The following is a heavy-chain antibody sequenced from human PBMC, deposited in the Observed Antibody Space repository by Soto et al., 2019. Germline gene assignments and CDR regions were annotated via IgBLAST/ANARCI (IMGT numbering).Heavy chain of an antibody. CDR2: ISAYNGNT. V-gene: IGHV1-18*01. CDR1: GYTFTSYD. J-gene: IGHJ6*01. CDR3: ARDSKQLVSYYYYGMGV. D-gene: IGHD6-6*01. Sequence: ASVKVSCKASGYTFTSYDISWLLQAPGQGLEWMGWISAYNGNTNYAQKLQGRVTMTTDTSTSTAYMELRSLRSDDTAVYYCARDSKQLVSYYYYGMGVWGQGTTVTVSS.